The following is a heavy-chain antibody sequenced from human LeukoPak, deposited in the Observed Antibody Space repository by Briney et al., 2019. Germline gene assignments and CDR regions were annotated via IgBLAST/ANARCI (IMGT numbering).Heavy chain of an antibody. CDR3: ARVSLGWFGELLSSWFDP. V-gene: IGHV1-18*01. CDR2: ISAYNGNT. D-gene: IGHD3-10*01. CDR1: GYTFTSYG. Sequence: GASVKVSCKASGYTFTSYGISWVRQAPGQGLEWMVWISAYNGNTNYAQKLQGRVTMTTDTSTSTAYMELRSLRSDDTAVYYCARVSLGWFGELLSSWFDPWGQGTLVTVSS. J-gene: IGHJ5*02.